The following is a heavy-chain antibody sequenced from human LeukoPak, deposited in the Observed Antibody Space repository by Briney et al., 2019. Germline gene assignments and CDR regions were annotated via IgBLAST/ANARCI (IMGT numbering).Heavy chain of an antibody. CDR2: ISSSGSTI. CDR3: ARIIGRARYYFDH. CDR1: GFTFSDYS. J-gene: IGHJ4*02. Sequence: GGSLRLSCAASGFTFSDYSMRWVRQAPGKGLEWVSYISSSGSTIYYANSVNGRFTISKDNAKNSLDLQMNSLMTEDTAVYYFARIIGRARYYFDHWGQGTLVTVSS. D-gene: IGHD3-16*01. V-gene: IGHV3-11*04.